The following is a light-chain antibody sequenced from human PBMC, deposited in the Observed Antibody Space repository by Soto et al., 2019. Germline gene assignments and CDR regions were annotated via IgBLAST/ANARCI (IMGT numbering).Light chain of an antibody. V-gene: IGLV2-23*01. J-gene: IGLJ3*02. Sequence: QSALAQPASVSGSPGQSITISCTGTTFDIGGYNYVSWFQQHPGKAPKLMIYENTRRPSGVSDRFSGSKSGNTASLTISGLQAEDEADYYCCSYADANTWVFGGGTKLTVL. CDR2: ENT. CDR3: CSYADANTWV. CDR1: TFDIGGYNY.